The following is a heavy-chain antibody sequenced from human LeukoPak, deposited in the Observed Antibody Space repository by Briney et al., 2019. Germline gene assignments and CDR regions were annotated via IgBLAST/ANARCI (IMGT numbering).Heavy chain of an antibody. CDR1: GFTFNDYY. V-gene: IGHV3-11*01. D-gene: IGHD3-10*01. J-gene: IGHJ4*02. Sequence: GGSLRLSCAVSGFTFNDYYMSWIRQAPGKGLEWVSYISSSGGSIYYADSVKGRFTISRDNAKNSLYLQMNSLRAEDTAVYYCARDGRPLWFGESFDYWGQGTLVTVSS. CDR3: ARDGRPLWFGESFDY. CDR2: ISSSGGSI.